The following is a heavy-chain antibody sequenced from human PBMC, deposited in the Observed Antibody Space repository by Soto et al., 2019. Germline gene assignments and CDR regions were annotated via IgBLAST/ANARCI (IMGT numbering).Heavy chain of an antibody. D-gene: IGHD1-26*01. CDR2: ISNSGNTI. Sequence: GSLRLSCAASGFTFSSFEMNWVRQAPGKGPEWVSYISNSGNTIYYAGSVKGRFTISRDNAKNSLYLQMNSLRGEDTAVYYCARAFSGSYYRYFQNWGQGTLVTVS. J-gene: IGHJ1*01. V-gene: IGHV3-48*03. CDR3: ARAFSGSYYRYFQN. CDR1: GFTFSSFE.